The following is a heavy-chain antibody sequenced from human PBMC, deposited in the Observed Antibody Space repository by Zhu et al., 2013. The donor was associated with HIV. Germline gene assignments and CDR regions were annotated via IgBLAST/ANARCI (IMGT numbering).Heavy chain of an antibody. CDR1: GYTFSSYV. CDR2: INTGNGNT. J-gene: IGHJ4*02. CDR3: ARVGARVVYFDY. Sequence: QVQLVQSGAEVKKPGASLKVSCKASGYTFSSYVIHWVRQAPGQRLEWMGWINTGNGNTKYSQKFQDRVTITRDTSASIAYMELSSLRSEDTAVYYCARVGARVVYFDYWGQGTLVTVSS. V-gene: IGHV1-3*04. D-gene: IGHD3-3*01.